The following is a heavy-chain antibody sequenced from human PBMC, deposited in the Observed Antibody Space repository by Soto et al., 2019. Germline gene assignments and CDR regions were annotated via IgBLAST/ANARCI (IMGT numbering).Heavy chain of an antibody. CDR3: AKDPNFWSGYYPLSVSPKRSYDGMDV. Sequence: QVQLVESGGGVVQPGRSLRLSCAASGFTFSSYGMHWVRQAPGKGLEWVAVISYDGSNKYYADSVKGRFTISRDNSKNTLYLQMNSLRAEDTAVYYCAKDPNFWSGYYPLSVSPKRSYDGMDVWGQGTTVTVSS. V-gene: IGHV3-30*18. J-gene: IGHJ6*02. CDR1: GFTFSSYG. CDR2: ISYDGSNK. D-gene: IGHD3-3*01.